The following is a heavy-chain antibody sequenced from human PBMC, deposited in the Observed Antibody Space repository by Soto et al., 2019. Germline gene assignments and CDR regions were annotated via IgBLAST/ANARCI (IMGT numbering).Heavy chain of an antibody. CDR1: GFTFGASA. Sequence: PGGSLRLSCAASGFTFGASALQWVRQASGKGLEWLGRIGSKGETYATAYAASVKGRFTISRDDSKNTLYLQMNSLKTEDTAVYYCTTDSYYYDSSGYSFDYWGQGTLVTVSS. CDR2: IGSKGETYAT. CDR3: TTDSYYYDSSGYSFDY. D-gene: IGHD3-22*01. V-gene: IGHV3-73*01. J-gene: IGHJ4*02.